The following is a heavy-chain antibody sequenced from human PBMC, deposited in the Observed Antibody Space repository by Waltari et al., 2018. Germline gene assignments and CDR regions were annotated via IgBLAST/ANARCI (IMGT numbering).Heavy chain of an antibody. J-gene: IGHJ4*02. D-gene: IGHD6-13*01. Sequence: QVQLQESGPGLVKPSETLSLTCTVSGGSISSYYWSWIRQPPGKGLEWIGYIYYSGSTNYNPSLKSRVTISVDTSKNQCSLKLSSVTAADTAVYYCARDRVDSSSWYYFDYWGQGTLVTVSS. CDR3: ARDRVDSSSWYYFDY. CDR1: GGSISSYY. CDR2: IYYSGST. V-gene: IGHV4-59*01.